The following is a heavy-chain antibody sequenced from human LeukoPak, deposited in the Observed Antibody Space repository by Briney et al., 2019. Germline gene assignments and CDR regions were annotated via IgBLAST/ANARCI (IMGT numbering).Heavy chain of an antibody. D-gene: IGHD3-10*01. CDR3: AWYYDGSGCYYTSWFDR. CDR1: RGSISSLY. Sequence: PSDTLSHTCTVSRGSISSLYWSWLRQPPGKGLERRGYIYYSGSTNYNPSLNRRVTISVDTSKNQFSLKLSSVTAADTAVYYCAWYYDGSGCYYTSWFDRWGQGTLVTVSS. CDR2: IYYSGST. J-gene: IGHJ5*02. V-gene: IGHV4-59*11.